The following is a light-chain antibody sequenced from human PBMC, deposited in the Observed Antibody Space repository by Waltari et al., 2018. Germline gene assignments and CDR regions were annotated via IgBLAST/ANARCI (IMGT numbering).Light chain of an antibody. CDR2: GAS. J-gene: IGKJ2*01. V-gene: IGKV3-20*01. CDR3: HQYDDSPFT. CDR1: QSLGRNF. Sequence: IVLTQTPGTLSLSLWERATPSCRASQSLGRNFLAWFQQKPGQAPRLLLFGASNRAPAIPDRFSGGGSGTDFTLTINRLDPEDFAVYYCHQYDDSPFTFGQGTKLEI.